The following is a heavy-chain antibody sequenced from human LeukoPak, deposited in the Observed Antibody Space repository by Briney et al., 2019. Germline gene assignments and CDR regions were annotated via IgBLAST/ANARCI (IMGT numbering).Heavy chain of an antibody. CDR3: AGVLRYFDWLFPAHAFDI. Sequence: GGSLRHSCAASGFTFSSYSMNWVRQAPGKGLEWVSSISSSSSYIYYADSVKGRFTISRDNAKNSLYLQMNSLRAEDTAVYYCAGVLRYFDWLFPAHAFDIWGQGTMVTVSS. J-gene: IGHJ3*02. V-gene: IGHV3-21*01. CDR2: ISSSSSYI. D-gene: IGHD3-9*01. CDR1: GFTFSSYS.